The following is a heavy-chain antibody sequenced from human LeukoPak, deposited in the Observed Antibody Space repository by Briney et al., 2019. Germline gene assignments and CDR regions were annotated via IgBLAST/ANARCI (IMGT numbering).Heavy chain of an antibody. J-gene: IGHJ3*02. CDR3: ARGLAYYDFWSGYYRLGAFDI. V-gene: IGHV4-59*01. CDR1: GGSISSYY. D-gene: IGHD3-3*01. Sequence: SETLSLTCTVSGGSISSYYWSWTRQPPGKGLEWIGYIYYSGSTNYNPSLKSRVTISVDTSKNQFSLKLSSVTAADTAVYYCARGLAYYDFWSGYYRLGAFDIWGQGTMVTVSS. CDR2: IYYSGST.